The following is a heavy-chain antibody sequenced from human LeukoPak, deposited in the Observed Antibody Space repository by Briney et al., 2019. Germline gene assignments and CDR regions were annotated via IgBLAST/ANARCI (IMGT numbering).Heavy chain of an antibody. D-gene: IGHD6-13*01. V-gene: IGHV3-23*01. CDR3: AKTRSWYYFDY. CDR2: ISGSGGST. Sequence: GGSLRLSCAASGFTFDDYGMSWVRQAPGKGLEWVSVISGSGGSTYYAESVKGRFTISRDKSKNTLYLQMNSLRAEDTAVYYCAKTRSWYYFDYWGQGTLVTVSS. CDR1: GFTFDDYG. J-gene: IGHJ4*02.